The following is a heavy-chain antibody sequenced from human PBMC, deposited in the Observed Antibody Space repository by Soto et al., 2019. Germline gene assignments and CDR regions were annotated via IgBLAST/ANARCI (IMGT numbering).Heavy chain of an antibody. Sequence: ASVKVSCKVSGYTLTELSMHWVRQAPRKGLEWMGGFDPEDGETIYAQKFQGRVTMTEDTSTDTAYMELSSLRSEDTAVYYCATVNYYGSGSDYYYYGMDVWGQGTTVTVSS. D-gene: IGHD3-10*01. CDR1: GYTLTELS. J-gene: IGHJ6*02. V-gene: IGHV1-24*01. CDR3: ATVNYYGSGSDYYYYGMDV. CDR2: FDPEDGET.